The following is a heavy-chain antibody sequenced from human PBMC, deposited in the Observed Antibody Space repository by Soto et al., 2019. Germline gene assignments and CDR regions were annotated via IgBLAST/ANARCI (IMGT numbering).Heavy chain of an antibody. V-gene: IGHV4-59*01. CDR3: ARGRWFGELLSSFDY. CDR1: GGSISSYY. D-gene: IGHD3-10*01. Sequence: PSETLSLTCTVSGGSISSYYWSWIRQPPGKGLEWIGYIYYSGSTNYNPSLKSRVTISVDTSKNQFSLKLSSVTAADTAVYYCARGRWFGELLSSFDYWGQGTLVTVSS. J-gene: IGHJ4*02. CDR2: IYYSGST.